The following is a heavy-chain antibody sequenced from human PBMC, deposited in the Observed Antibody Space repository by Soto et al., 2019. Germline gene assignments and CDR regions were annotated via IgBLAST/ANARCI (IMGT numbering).Heavy chain of an antibody. CDR2: ISGSGGST. V-gene: IGHV3-23*01. D-gene: IGHD6-13*01. CDR1: GFAFISYA. Sequence: GSLRLSCAASGFAFISYAIILFRHSPFKWREWVSAISGSGGSTYYADSVRGRFTVSRDNSKTTLYLQMNSLRAEDTATYYCAKDRIAAAGTNWFDPWGQGTLVTVSS. CDR3: AKDRIAAAGTNWFDP. J-gene: IGHJ5*02.